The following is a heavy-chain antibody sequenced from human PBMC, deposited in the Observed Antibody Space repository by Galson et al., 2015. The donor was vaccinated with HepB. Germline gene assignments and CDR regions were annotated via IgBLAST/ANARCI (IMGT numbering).Heavy chain of an antibody. CDR1: EFTFNIYG. CDR2: ISGGGGTP. CDR3: AVGRGDYSIGLFDY. D-gene: IGHD6-13*01. J-gene: IGHJ4*02. V-gene: IGHV3-23*01. Sequence: SLRLSCAASEFTFNIYGMSWVRQAPEKGLEWVSSISGGGGTPWDADSVKGRVTISRDKFKKTLYLQMNSLRAEDTAVYYCAVGRGDYSIGLFDYWGQGTLVTVSS.